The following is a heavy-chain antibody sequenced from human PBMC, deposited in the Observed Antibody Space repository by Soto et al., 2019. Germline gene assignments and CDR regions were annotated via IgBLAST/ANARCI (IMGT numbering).Heavy chain of an antibody. CDR2: IYYSGTT. J-gene: IGHJ3*02. V-gene: IGHV4-61*01. CDR3: ARVGYDFSSGYYNAFDI. CDR1: GGSLRSGSYY. D-gene: IGHD3-3*01. Sequence: SETLSLTCTVSGGSLRSGSYYWSWIRQPPGKGLEWIGYIYYSGTTNYNPSLKSRVTISVDTSKIQFSLKLSSVTAADTAVYYCARVGYDFSSGYYNAFDIWGQGTMVTVSS.